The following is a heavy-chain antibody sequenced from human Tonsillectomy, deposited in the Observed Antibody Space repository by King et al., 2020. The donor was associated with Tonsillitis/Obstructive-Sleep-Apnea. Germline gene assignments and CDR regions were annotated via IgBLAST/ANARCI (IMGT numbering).Heavy chain of an antibody. CDR3: AKGRNIVVVPTAPEFDY. D-gene: IGHD2-2*01. J-gene: IGHJ4*02. Sequence: GKLVQSGGGVVQPGRSLRLSCAASGFTFSSYGIHWVRQAPGKGLEWVAVISYDGSNKYYADSMKGRFTISRDNSENTLYLQMNSLRAEDTAVYYCAKGRNIVVVPTAPEFDYWGQGTLVTVSS. CDR1: GFTFSSYG. CDR2: ISYDGSNK. V-gene: IGHV3-30*18.